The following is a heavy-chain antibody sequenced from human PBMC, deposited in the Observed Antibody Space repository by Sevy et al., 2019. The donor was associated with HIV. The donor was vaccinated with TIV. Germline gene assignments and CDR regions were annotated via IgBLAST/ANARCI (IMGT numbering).Heavy chain of an antibody. CDR2: IKQDGSEK. CDR3: AREGSPDETYYYYYGMDV. Sequence: GGSLRLSCAASGFTFNSYWMSWVRQAPGKGLEWVANIKQDGSEKYYVDSVKGRFTISRDNSRNSLFLQMNTLRAEDTAVYYCAREGSPDETYYYYYGMDVWGQGTTVTVSS. J-gene: IGHJ6*02. V-gene: IGHV3-7*01. D-gene: IGHD6-19*01. CDR1: GFTFNSYW.